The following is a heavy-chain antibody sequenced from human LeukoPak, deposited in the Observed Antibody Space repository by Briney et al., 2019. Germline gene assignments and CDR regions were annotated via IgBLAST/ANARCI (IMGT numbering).Heavy chain of an antibody. CDR2: ISSNGAST. Sequence: GESLRLSCAASGFTFNTYALHWVRQAPGKGLEFVSAISSNGASTYYANSVKGRFTISRDNSKNTLYLQMGSLRAEDIAMYYCARIMIRGAPSDNWGQGTLVTVSS. V-gene: IGHV3-64*01. D-gene: IGHD3-10*01. CDR3: ARIMIRGAPSDN. CDR1: GFTFNTYA. J-gene: IGHJ4*02.